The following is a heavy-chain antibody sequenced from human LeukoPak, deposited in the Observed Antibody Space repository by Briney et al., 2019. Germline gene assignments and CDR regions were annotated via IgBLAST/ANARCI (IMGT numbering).Heavy chain of an antibody. CDR2: ISYDGSNK. V-gene: IGHV3-30-3*01. D-gene: IGHD3-9*01. CDR1: GFTFSSYA. CDR3: ASAGDYYDILTPFDY. J-gene: IGHJ4*02. Sequence: GRSLRLSCAASGFTFSSYAMHWVRQAPGKGLEWVAVISYDGSNKYYADSVKGRFTISRDNSKNTLYLQMNSLGAEDTAVYYCASAGDYYDILTPFDYWGQGTLVTVSS.